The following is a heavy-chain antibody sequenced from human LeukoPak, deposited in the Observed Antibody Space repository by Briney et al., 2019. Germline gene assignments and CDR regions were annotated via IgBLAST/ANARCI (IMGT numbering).Heavy chain of an antibody. CDR3: ARDLYSYGYPNSGAFDI. CDR2: IKQDGSEK. CDR1: GFTFSSYW. J-gene: IGHJ3*02. Sequence: AGGSLRLSCAASGFTFSSYWMNCVRRAPGKGLEWVANIKQDGSEKYSVDSVKGRFTISRDNAKNSLYLQMNSLRAEDTAVYYCARDLYSYGYPNSGAFDIWGQGTMVTVSS. D-gene: IGHD5-18*01. V-gene: IGHV3-7*04.